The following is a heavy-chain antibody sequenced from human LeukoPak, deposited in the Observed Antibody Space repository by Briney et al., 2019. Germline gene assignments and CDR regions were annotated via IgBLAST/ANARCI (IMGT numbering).Heavy chain of an antibody. CDR1: GGSISGYS. Sequence: PSETLSLTCTVSGGSISGYSWSWIRQPPGKGLEWIGYIFHSGSTYYNPSLKSRVTILVDRSKNQFSLKLSSVTAADTAVYYCATGTGYCSSGSCYDYWGQGTLVTVSS. D-gene: IGHD2-15*01. CDR2: IFHSGST. CDR3: ATGTGYCSSGSCYDY. J-gene: IGHJ4*02. V-gene: IGHV4-30-2*01.